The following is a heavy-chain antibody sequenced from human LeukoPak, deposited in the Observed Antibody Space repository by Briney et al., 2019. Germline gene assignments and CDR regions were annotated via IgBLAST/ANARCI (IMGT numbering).Heavy chain of an antibody. D-gene: IGHD2-15*01. CDR1: GFTFSGYA. Sequence: PGGSLRLSCTASGFTFSGYAMTWVRQAPGKGLEWFSTIRSSGGTTYYADSMKGRFTISRDNSKNTLYLQMNSLRAEDTAVYYCAKGLGYCSGDTCYYYFDNWGQGTLVTVSS. CDR3: AKGLGYCSGDTCYYYFDN. V-gene: IGHV3-23*01. J-gene: IGHJ4*02. CDR2: IRSSGGTT.